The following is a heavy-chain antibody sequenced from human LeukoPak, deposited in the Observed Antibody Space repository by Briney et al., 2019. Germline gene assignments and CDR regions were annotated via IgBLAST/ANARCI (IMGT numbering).Heavy chain of an antibody. CDR1: GFTLSSYA. CDR3: ARGSNYGFDY. J-gene: IGHJ4*02. D-gene: IGHD5-18*01. Sequence: GGSLRLSCAASGFTLSSYAMDWVRQAPGKGLEWVSFISDSGTTTNYADSVKGRFTISRDNAKNSLSLQMNSLRAEDTAVYYCARGSNYGFDYWGQGALVTVSS. CDR2: ISDSGTTT. V-gene: IGHV3-48*03.